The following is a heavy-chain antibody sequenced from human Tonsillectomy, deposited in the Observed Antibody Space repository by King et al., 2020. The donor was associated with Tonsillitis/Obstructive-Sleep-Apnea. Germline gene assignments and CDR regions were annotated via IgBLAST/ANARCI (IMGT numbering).Heavy chain of an antibody. J-gene: IGHJ4*02. CDR1: GFTFSVYA. D-gene: IGHD2-21*01. Sequence: VQLVESGGGLVQPGGSLRLSCAASGFTFSVYAMNWVRQAPGKGLEWVSYVGNSGSAMFYADSVKGRFTISRDNAENSLYLHMNSLRVADTGVYYCAREALWGVDPLKSPPPNRDSWGQGTLVTVSS. V-gene: IGHV3-48*03. CDR3: AREALWGVDPLKSPPPNRDS. CDR2: VGNSGSAM.